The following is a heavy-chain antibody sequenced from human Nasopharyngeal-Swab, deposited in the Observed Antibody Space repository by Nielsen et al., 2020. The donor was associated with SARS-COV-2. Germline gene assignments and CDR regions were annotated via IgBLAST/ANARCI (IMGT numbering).Heavy chain of an antibody. CDR3: ARAETGYSYGYPFDY. J-gene: IGHJ4*02. CDR2: ISSSSSYI. CDR1: GFTFSSYS. D-gene: IGHD5-18*01. Sequence: GESLKISCVASGFTFSSYSMNWVRQAPGKGLEWVSSISSSSSYIYYADSVKGRFTISRDNAKNSLYLQMNSLRAEDTAVYFCARAETGYSYGYPFDYWGQGTLVTVSS. V-gene: IGHV3-21*01.